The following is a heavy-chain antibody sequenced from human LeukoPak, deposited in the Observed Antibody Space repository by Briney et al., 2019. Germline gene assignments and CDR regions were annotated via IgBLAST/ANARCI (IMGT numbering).Heavy chain of an antibody. D-gene: IGHD2-2*01. CDR1: GFTVSSNY. CDR3: ARETLLPSNCSSTSCSKTGYYYYGMDA. V-gene: IGHV3-53*01. Sequence: GGSLRLSYAASGFTVSSNYMSWVRQAPGKGLEWVSVIYSGGSTYYADSVKGRFTISRDNSKNTLYLQMNSLRAEDTAVYYCARETLLPSNCSSTSCSKTGYYYYGMDAWGQGTTVTVSS. J-gene: IGHJ6*02. CDR2: IYSGGST.